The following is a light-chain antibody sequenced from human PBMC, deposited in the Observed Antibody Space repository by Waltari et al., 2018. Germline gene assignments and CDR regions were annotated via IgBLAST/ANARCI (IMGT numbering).Light chain of an antibody. J-gene: IGKJ2*01. CDR1: QSVGSW. V-gene: IGKV1-5*03. CDR3: QQYSSYST. CDR2: QAS. Sequence: DIQMTQSPSTLSASVGDRVTITCRASQSVGSWLAWYQQKPGKAPKLLIYQASNLESGVPSRFSGSGSGTEFTLTISSLQPEDFATYSCQQYSSYSTFGQGTQLQI.